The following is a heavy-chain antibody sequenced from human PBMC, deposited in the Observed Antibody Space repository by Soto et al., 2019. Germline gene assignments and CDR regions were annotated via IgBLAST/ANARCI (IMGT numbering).Heavy chain of an antibody. Sequence: SVKVSCKASGFTFTSPAVQWVRQARGQRLEWIGWIVVGSGNTNYAQKFQERVTITRDMSTSTAYMELSSLRSEDTAVYYCAAGSGSGWYSPTYYYYGMDVWGQGTTVTVSS. V-gene: IGHV1-58*01. J-gene: IGHJ6*02. CDR3: AAGSGSGWYSPTYYYYGMDV. CDR2: IVVGSGNT. D-gene: IGHD6-19*01. CDR1: GFTFTSPA.